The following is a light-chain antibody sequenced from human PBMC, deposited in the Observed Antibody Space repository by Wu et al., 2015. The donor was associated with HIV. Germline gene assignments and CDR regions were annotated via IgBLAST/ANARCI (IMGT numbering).Light chain of an antibody. CDR1: QGISSY. J-gene: IGKJ4*01. Sequence: DIQLTQSPSFLSVSVGDRVTITCRASQGISSYLAWYQQKPGKAPELLIYAASTLQSGVPSRFRGSGSGTEFTLTISSLQPEDFATYYCQQLNGYPLTFGGGTKVEDQT. CDR3: QQLNGYPLT. CDR2: AAS. V-gene: IGKV1-9*01.